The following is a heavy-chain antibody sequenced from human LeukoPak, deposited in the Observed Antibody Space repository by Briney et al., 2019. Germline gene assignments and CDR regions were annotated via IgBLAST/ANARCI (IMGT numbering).Heavy chain of an antibody. CDR1: GGSISSYY. Sequence: SETLSLTCTVSGGSISSYYWSWIRQPPGKGLEWIGYIYYSGSTNYNPSLKSRVTISVDTSKNQFSLKLSSVTAADTAVYYCARGGWFGELGVYWGQGTLVTVSS. CDR2: IYYSGST. D-gene: IGHD3-10*01. CDR3: ARGGWFGELGVY. J-gene: IGHJ4*02. V-gene: IGHV4-59*12.